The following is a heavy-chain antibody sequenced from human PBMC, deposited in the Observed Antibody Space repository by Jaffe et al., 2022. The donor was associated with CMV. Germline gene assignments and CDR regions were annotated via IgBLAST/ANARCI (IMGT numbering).Heavy chain of an antibody. CDR2: IYYSGST. J-gene: IGHJ4*02. CDR3: ARRRDGDYYFDY. Sequence: QLQLQESGPGLVKPSETLSLTCTVSGGSISSSSYYWGWIRQPPGKGLEWIGSIYYSGSTYYNPSLKSRVTISVDTSKNQFSLKLSSVTAADTAVYYCARRRDGDYYFDYWGQGTLVTVSS. D-gene: IGHD4-17*01. V-gene: IGHV4-39*01. CDR1: GGSISSSSYY.